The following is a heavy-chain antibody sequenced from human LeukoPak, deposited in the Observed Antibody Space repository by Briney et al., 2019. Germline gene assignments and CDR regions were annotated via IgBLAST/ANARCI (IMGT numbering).Heavy chain of an antibody. J-gene: IGHJ5*02. CDR2: INPNSGGT. V-gene: IGHV1-2*06. CDR3: ARGYCSGGGCYSVENWFDP. Sequence: ASVTVACKAYGYTFTGYYIFWVRQAPGQGLKWMGRINPNSGGTQYAQEFQGRVTMTRDTSISTAYMELSRLRSDDTAVYYCARGYCSGGGCYSVENWFDPWGQEPWSPSPQ. D-gene: IGHD2-15*01. CDR1: GYTFTGYY.